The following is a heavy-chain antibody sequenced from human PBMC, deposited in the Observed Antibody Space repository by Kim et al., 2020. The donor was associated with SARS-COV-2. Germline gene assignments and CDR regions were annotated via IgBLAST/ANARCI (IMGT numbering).Heavy chain of an antibody. CDR2: FDPEDGET. J-gene: IGHJ5*02. V-gene: IGHV1-24*01. D-gene: IGHD2-2*01. Sequence: ASVKVSCKVSGYTLTELSMHWVRQAPGKGLEWMGGFDPEDGETIYAQKFQGRVTMTEDTSTDTAYMELSSLRSEDTAVYYCATSCSSISCHWFDPWGQGTLVTGSS. CDR3: ATSCSSISCHWFDP. CDR1: GYTLTELS.